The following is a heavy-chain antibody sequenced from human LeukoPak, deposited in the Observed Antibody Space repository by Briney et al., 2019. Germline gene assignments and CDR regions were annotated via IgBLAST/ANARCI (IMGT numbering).Heavy chain of an antibody. CDR2: IQYDGTNK. CDR3: ARDSPEYYDSSGYLY. Sequence: GGSLRLSCAASGFIFSIYGMHWVRQAPGKGLEWVAFIQYDGTNKYYPDSVKGRFTISRDNSKNTLYLQMNSLRAEDTAVYYCARDSPEYYDSSGYLYWGQGTLVTVSS. J-gene: IGHJ4*02. D-gene: IGHD3-22*01. CDR1: GFIFSIYG. V-gene: IGHV3-30*02.